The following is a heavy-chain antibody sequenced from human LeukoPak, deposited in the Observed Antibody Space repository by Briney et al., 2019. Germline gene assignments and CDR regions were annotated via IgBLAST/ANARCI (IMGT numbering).Heavy chain of an antibody. CDR3: ARGRPKKLLWFGEPPAGCAFDI. Sequence: PSETLSLTCAVYGGSFSGYYWSWIRQPPGKGLEWIGEINHSGSTNYNPSLKSRVTISVDTSKNQFSLKLSSVTAADTAVYYCARGRPKKLLWFGEPPAGCAFDIWRQGTMVTVSS. J-gene: IGHJ3*02. CDR2: INHSGST. CDR1: GGSFSGYY. D-gene: IGHD3-10*01. V-gene: IGHV4-34*01.